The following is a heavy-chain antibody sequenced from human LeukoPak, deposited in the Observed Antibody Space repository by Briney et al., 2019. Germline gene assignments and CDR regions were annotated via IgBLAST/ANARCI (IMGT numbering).Heavy chain of an antibody. D-gene: IGHD2-15*01. CDR1: GFTFSSYE. V-gene: IGHV3-48*03. Sequence: GGSLRLSCAASGFTFSSYEMNWVRQAPGKGLEWVSYISSSGSTIYYADSVKGRFTISRDNAKNSLYLQMNSLRAEDTAVYYCARDGVVVADTDFDYWGQGTLVTVSS. CDR3: ARDGVVVADTDFDY. CDR2: ISSSGSTI. J-gene: IGHJ4*02.